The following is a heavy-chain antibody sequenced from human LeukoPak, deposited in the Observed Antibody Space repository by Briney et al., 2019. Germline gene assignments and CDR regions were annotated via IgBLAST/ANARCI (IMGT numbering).Heavy chain of an antibody. D-gene: IGHD5-12*01. J-gene: IGHJ6*03. Sequence: SETLSLTCTVSGGSISSSSYYWGWIRQPPGKGLEWIGYIYYSGSTNYNPSLKSRVTISVDTSKNQFSLKLSSVTAADTAVYYCARVLSGYSLGDYMDVWGKGTTVTVSS. CDR1: GGSISSSSYY. V-gene: IGHV4-61*05. CDR3: ARVLSGYSLGDYMDV. CDR2: IYYSGST.